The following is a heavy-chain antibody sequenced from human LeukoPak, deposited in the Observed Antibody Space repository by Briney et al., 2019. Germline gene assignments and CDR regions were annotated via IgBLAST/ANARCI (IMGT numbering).Heavy chain of an antibody. V-gene: IGHV3-21*01. J-gene: IGHJ3*02. CDR3: ARDRGAPPFTYDALDI. CDR2: ISSSSSYI. Sequence: AGGSLRLSCAASGFTFSSYSMNWVRQAPGKGLEWVSSISSSSSYIYYADSVKGRFTISRDNAKNSLYLQMNSLRAEDTAVYYCARDRGAPPFTYDALDIWGQGTMVTVSS. D-gene: IGHD3-16*01. CDR1: GFTFSSYS.